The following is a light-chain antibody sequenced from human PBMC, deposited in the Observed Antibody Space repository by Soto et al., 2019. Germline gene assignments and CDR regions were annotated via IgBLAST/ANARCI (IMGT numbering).Light chain of an antibody. V-gene: IGLV2-11*01. CDR3: CSYAGSPYV. Sequence: QSALTQPRSVSGSPGQSVIIPCTGTSIDVGGYNYVSWYQQHPGKAPKLMIYDVSKRPSGVPDRFSGSKSGNTASLTISGLQPEDEADYYCCSYAGSPYVFGTGTKVTVL. CDR2: DVS. CDR1: SIDVGGYNY. J-gene: IGLJ1*01.